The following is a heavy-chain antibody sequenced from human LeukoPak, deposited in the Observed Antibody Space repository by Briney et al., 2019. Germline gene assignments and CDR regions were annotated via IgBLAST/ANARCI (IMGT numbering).Heavy chain of an antibody. D-gene: IGHD3-22*01. Sequence: PSETPSLTCTVSGGSISSSSYYWGWIRQPPGKGLEWIGSIYYSGSTYYNPSLKSRVTISVDTSKNQFSLKLSSVTAADTAVYYCARRVVITLNWFDPWGQGTLVTVSS. CDR2: IYYSGST. CDR1: GGSISSSSYY. CDR3: ARRVVITLNWFDP. V-gene: IGHV4-39*01. J-gene: IGHJ5*02.